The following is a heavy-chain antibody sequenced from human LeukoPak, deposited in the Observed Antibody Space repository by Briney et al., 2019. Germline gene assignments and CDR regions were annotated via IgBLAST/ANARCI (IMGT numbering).Heavy chain of an antibody. CDR3: ARDANYYDSRGENYFNC. Sequence: GGSLRPSCAASGFAFSSYWMGWARQAPGKGLEWVANIKRDGSDTYYVDSVKGRFTISRDNAKNSLYLQLNSLRAEDTAVYYCARDANYYDSRGENYFNCWGQGTLVTVSS. CDR2: IKRDGSDT. D-gene: IGHD3-22*01. J-gene: IGHJ4*02. V-gene: IGHV3-7*01. CDR1: GFAFSSYW.